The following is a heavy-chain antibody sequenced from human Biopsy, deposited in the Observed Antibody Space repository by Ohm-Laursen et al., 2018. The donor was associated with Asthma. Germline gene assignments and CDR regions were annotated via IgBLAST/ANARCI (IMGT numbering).Heavy chain of an antibody. V-gene: IGHV4-61*01. CDR2: VYYSGST. D-gene: IGHD2-21*02. CDR1: GGSISNSNFY. J-gene: IGHJ4*02. CDR3: ARGVDRVTGLLDHFDS. Sequence: SETLSPTCTVSGGSISNSNFYWSWIRQPPGKGLESIGHVYYSGSTNYNPSLKSRVTISIDASKNQFSLKLTSVTAADTAVYYCARGVDRVTGLLDHFDSWGQGTLVTVSS.